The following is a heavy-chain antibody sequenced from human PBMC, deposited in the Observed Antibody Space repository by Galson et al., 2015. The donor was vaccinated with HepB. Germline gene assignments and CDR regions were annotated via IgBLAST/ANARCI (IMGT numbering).Heavy chain of an antibody. CDR1: GFTFSSYG. V-gene: IGHV3-48*02. D-gene: IGHD1-1*01. Sequence: SLRLSCAASGFTFSSYGMHWVRRAPGKGLEWVSYISSSGSTIYYADSVKGRFTISRDNAKNSLHLQMNSLRDEDTAVYYCARGSGRHVGTRIDPWGQGTLVTV. CDR2: ISSSGSTI. CDR3: ARGSGRHVGTRIDP. J-gene: IGHJ5*02.